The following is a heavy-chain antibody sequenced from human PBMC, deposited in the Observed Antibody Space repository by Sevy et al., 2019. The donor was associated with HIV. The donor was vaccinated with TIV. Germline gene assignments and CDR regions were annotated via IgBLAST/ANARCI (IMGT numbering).Heavy chain of an antibody. D-gene: IGHD1-7*01. CDR3: ARDRRNYGGQYFDY. J-gene: IGHJ4*02. CDR2: MSSGTSYT. Sequence: GGSLRLSCAASGFTFSDYYMSWIRQAPGKGLEWVSYMSSGTSYTNYADSVKGRFTISRDNAKNSVYLQMNSLRAEDTAVYYCARDRRNYGGQYFDYWGQGTLVTVSS. CDR1: GFTFSDYY. V-gene: IGHV3-11*06.